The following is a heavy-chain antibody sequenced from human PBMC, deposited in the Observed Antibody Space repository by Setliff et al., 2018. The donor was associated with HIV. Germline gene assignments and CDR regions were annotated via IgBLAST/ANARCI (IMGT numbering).Heavy chain of an antibody. D-gene: IGHD3-16*01. Sequence: PSQTLSLTCAISGDSASSNTAAWNWIRQSPSRGLEWLGRTYYRSKWSNDYAVSVKSRITINPDTSKNQFSLQLISVTPEDTAVYFCARGGDWDYNYYMDVWDKGTTVTVSS. V-gene: IGHV6-1*01. CDR2: TYYRSKWSN. CDR1: GDSASSNTAA. CDR3: ARGGDWDYNYYMDV. J-gene: IGHJ6*03.